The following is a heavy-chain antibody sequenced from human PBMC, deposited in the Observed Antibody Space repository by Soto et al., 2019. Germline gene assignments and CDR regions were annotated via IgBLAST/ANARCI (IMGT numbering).Heavy chain of an antibody. CDR2: MNPNSGNT. J-gene: IGHJ6*02. D-gene: IGHD6-13*01. CDR3: ARRGYSSSWYYYYYYGMGV. Sequence: ASVKVSCKASGYTFTSYGISWVRQATGQGLEWKGWMNPNSGNTGYAQKFQGRVTMTRNTSISTAYMELSSLRSEDTAVYYCARRGYSSSWYYYYYYGMGVWGQGTTVTVSS. V-gene: IGHV1-8*02. CDR1: GYTFTSYG.